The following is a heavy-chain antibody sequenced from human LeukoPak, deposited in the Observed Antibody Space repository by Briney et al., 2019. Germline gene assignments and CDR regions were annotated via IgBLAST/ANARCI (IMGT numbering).Heavy chain of an antibody. D-gene: IGHD3-22*01. Sequence: GGSLRLSCAASGFTFSSYAMSWVRQAPGKGLEWVSAISGSGGSTYYADSVKGRFTISRDNSKNTLYLQMDSLRAEDTAVYYCAKVHYDSSGYPWGQGTLVTVSS. CDR3: AKVHYDSSGYP. CDR1: GFTFSSYA. CDR2: ISGSGGST. V-gene: IGHV3-23*01. J-gene: IGHJ5*02.